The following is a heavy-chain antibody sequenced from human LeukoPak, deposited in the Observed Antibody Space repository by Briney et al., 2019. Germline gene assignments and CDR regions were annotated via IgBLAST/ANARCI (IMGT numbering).Heavy chain of an antibody. CDR2: ISGSGGST. J-gene: IGHJ4*02. CDR1: GFTFSSYA. D-gene: IGHD2-2*01. V-gene: IGHV3-23*01. CDR3: AKDDDYCSSSSCYGDY. Sequence: GGSLRLSCAASGFTFSSYAMSWVRQAPGKGLEWVSVISGSGGSTYYADSVKGRFTISRDNSKNTLYLQMNCLRAEDTAVYYCAKDDDYCSSSSCYGDYWGQGTLVTVSS.